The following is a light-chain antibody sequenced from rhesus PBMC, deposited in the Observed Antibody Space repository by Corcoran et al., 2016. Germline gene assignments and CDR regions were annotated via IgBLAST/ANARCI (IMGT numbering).Light chain of an antibody. CDR2: HSS. V-gene: IGKV1S14*01. CDR3: QQHNSYPYS. CDR1: QGISNS. J-gene: IGKJ2*01. Sequence: DIQMTQSPSSLSASVGDTVTITCRASQGISNSLAWYQEKPGKAPKPLIYHSSNLESGVPARFRGSGSGTDFTLTISSLQPEDFAIYYCQQHNSYPYSFGQGTKVEIK.